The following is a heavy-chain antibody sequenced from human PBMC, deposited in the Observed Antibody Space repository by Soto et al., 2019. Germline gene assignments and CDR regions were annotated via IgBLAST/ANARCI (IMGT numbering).Heavy chain of an antibody. CDR2: IYSSGST. Sequence: PSETLSLTCTVSGGSVSSGSYYWSWIRQPPGKGLEWIGYIYSSGSTNYNPSLKSRVTISMNTSKNQFSLKLNSVTAADTAVYYCARETYGDYVGYCDPWGQGTLVTVS. J-gene: IGHJ5*02. CDR1: GGSVSSGSYY. CDR3: ARETYGDYVGYCDP. V-gene: IGHV4-61*01. D-gene: IGHD4-17*01.